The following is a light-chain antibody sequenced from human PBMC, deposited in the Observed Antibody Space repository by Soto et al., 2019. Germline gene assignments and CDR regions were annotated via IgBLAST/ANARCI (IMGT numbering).Light chain of an antibody. CDR2: SNN. V-gene: IGLV1-44*01. CDR3: ASWDDRLNGYV. Sequence: QSVLTQPPSASGTPGQRVTISCSGSSSNIGSNTVNWYQQLPGTAPKLLINSNNQRPSGVPDRFSGSKSGTSASLAISGLQSEDEADYYCASWDDRLNGYVFGTGTKVTVL. CDR1: SSNIGSNT. J-gene: IGLJ1*01.